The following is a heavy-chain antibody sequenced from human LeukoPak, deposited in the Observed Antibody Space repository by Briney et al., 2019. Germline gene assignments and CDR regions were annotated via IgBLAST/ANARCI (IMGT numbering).Heavy chain of an antibody. V-gene: IGHV3-30-3*01. D-gene: IGHD2-2*01. CDR3: ARDRSDHCITTSCPEYMDV. CDR2: ISYDGSNK. J-gene: IGHJ6*03. Sequence: GGSLRLSCAASGFTFSSYAMHWVRQAPGKGLEWVAVISYDGSNKYYADSVKGRFTISRDNSKNTLYLQMNSLRAEDTAVYYCARDRSDHCITTSCPEYMDVWGKGTTVTVSS. CDR1: GFTFSSYA.